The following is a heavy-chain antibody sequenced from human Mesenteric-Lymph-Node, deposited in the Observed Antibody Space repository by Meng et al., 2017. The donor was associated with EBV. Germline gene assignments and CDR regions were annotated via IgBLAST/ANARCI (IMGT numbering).Heavy chain of an antibody. Sequence: QLLKWGVRRQSPGATVKVPCKSSGFTFTSFHMHWVRQAPGQGLEWMGIINPSDGSTGYAQRFQGRVTMTSESSTSTVYMELSSLKSEDTAVYCCARGLDWGSPFDYWGQGTLVTVSS. CDR3: ARGLDWGSPFDY. D-gene: IGHD3/OR15-3a*01. CDR1: GFTFTSFH. V-gene: IGHV1-46*01. J-gene: IGHJ4*02. CDR2: INPSDGST.